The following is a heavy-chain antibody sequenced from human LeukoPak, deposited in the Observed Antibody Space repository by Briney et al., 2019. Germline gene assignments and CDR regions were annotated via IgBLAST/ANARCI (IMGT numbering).Heavy chain of an antibody. Sequence: GGSLRLSCAASGFTVSSNYMTWVRQAPGKGLEWVSVIHKSAITYYADTVRGRFTISRDNSKNTLYLQMNSLRAEDTAVYYCARSLRVRGVPDYMDVWGKGTTVTVSS. CDR2: IHKSAIT. D-gene: IGHD3-10*01. J-gene: IGHJ6*03. CDR1: GFTVSSNY. CDR3: ARSLRVRGVPDYMDV. V-gene: IGHV3-53*01.